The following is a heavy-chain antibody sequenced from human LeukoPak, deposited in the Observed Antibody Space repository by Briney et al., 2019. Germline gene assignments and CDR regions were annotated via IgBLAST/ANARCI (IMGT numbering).Heavy chain of an antibody. J-gene: IGHJ4*02. V-gene: IGHV4-59*01. CDR1: GGSISSYY. CDR3: ARGIAVAGTFDY. Sequence: PSETLSLTCTVSGGSISSYYWSWIRQPPGKGLEWIGYIYYSGSTNYNPSLKSRVTISVDTSKNQFSLKLSSVTAADTAVYYCARGIAVAGTFDYWGQGTLVTVSS. CDR2: IYYSGST. D-gene: IGHD6-19*01.